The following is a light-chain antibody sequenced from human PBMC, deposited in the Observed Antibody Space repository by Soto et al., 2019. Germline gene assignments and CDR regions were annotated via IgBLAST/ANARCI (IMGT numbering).Light chain of an antibody. J-gene: IGKJ1*01. CDR2: DAS. CDR1: QSISSW. CDR3: QQYNSYPWT. Sequence: DIQMTQSPSTLSASVGDRVTITCRASQSISSWLAWFQQKAGKAPKLLIFDASILEGGVPSRFSGSGSGTEFSHTVSSLQPDDFATYYCQQYNSYPWTFGQGTKVEIK. V-gene: IGKV1-5*01.